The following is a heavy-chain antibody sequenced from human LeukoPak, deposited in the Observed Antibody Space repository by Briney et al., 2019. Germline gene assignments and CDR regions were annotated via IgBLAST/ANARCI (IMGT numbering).Heavy chain of an antibody. Sequence: PGGSLRLSCAASGFTFSTYAMTWVRQAPGKGLEWVSGINSNGDEIYYADSVRGRFTISGDNSNNALYLQMDSLRAEDTAVYYCANWIGSSSRDYWGQGTLVTVSS. J-gene: IGHJ4*02. D-gene: IGHD6-6*01. CDR2: INSNGDEI. CDR1: GFTFSTYA. V-gene: IGHV3-23*01. CDR3: ANWIGSSSRDY.